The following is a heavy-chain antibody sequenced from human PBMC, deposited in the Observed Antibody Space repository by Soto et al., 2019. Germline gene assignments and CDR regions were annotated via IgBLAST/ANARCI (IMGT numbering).Heavy chain of an antibody. V-gene: IGHV1-24*01. J-gene: IGHJ5*02. CDR3: AKFPRFGGGTNKFDP. CDR2: FDPEDGET. D-gene: IGHD3-10*01. Sequence: GASVKVSCKVSGYTLTELSMHWVRQAPGKGLEWMGGFDPEDGETIYAQKFQGRVTMTEDTSTDTAYMQLSSLRAEDTAMYYCAKFPRFGGGTNKFDPWGQGTLVTVS. CDR1: GYTLTELS.